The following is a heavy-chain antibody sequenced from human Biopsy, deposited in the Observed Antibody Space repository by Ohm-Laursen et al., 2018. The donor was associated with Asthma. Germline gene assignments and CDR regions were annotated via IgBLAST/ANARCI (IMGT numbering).Heavy chain of an antibody. Sequence: SLRLSCAASGFKFDEYTMHWVRQAPGKGLEWASGISWNSATIGYADSVEGRFTIFRDNAKNSVFLHMDSLRPEDTAFYYCAKVRSDWVITESFDYWGQGVLVTVSS. V-gene: IGHV3-9*01. J-gene: IGHJ4*02. CDR3: AKVRSDWVITESFDY. D-gene: IGHD3-22*01. CDR1: GFKFDEYT. CDR2: ISWNSATI.